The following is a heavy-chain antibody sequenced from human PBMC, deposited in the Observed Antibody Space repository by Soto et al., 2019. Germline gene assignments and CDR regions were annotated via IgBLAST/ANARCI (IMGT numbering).Heavy chain of an antibody. V-gene: IGHV4-39*01. CDR2: IYYSGST. J-gene: IGHJ4*02. Sequence: SFTSYWISWVRQMPGKGLEWIGSIYYSGSTYYNPSLKSRVTISVDTSKNQFSLKLSSVTAADTAVYYCARRVKGDFDYWGQGTLVTVSS. D-gene: IGHD3-16*01. CDR3: ARRVKGDFDY. CDR1: SFTSYW.